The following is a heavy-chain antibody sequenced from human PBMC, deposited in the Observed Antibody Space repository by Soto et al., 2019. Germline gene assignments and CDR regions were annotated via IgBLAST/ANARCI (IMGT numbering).Heavy chain of an antibody. CDR1: GGSISSSSYY. Sequence: QLQLQESGPGLVKPSETLSLTCTVSGGSISSSSYYWGWIRQPPGKGLEWIGSIYYSGSTYYNPSLKRRVTISVDTSKNQFSLKLSSVTAADTAVYYCARTLLHANDAFDIWGQRTMVNVSS. D-gene: IGHD2-2*01. CDR2: IYYSGST. CDR3: ARTLLHANDAFDI. J-gene: IGHJ3*02. V-gene: IGHV4-39*01.